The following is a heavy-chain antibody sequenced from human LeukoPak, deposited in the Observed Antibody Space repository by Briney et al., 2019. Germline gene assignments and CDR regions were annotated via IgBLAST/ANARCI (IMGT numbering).Heavy chain of an antibody. CDR1: GASISSGGYY. CDR2: IYYSRST. V-gene: IGHV4-30-4*01. CDR3: ARDGYNSGYFDY. D-gene: IGHD5-24*01. Sequence: MTSQTLSLTCTVSGASISSGGYYWNWIRQPPGKGLEWIGYIYYSRSTSYSPSLKSRLTISVDTSKNQFSLKLSSVTAADTAVYYCARDGYNSGYFDYWGQGTLVTVSS. J-gene: IGHJ4*02.